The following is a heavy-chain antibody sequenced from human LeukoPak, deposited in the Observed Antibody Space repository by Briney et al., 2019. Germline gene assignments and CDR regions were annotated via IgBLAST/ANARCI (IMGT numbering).Heavy chain of an antibody. V-gene: IGHV3-23*01. J-gene: IGHJ4*02. Sequence: GGSLRLSCAASGFTFSSYAMSWVRQAPGKGLEWVSAISGSGGSTYYADSVKGRFTISRDNSKNTLYLQMNSLRAEDTAVYDCAKGSYYDILTGYYLDYWGQGTLVTVSS. CDR1: GFTFSSYA. CDR3: AKGSYYDILTGYYLDY. CDR2: ISGSGGST. D-gene: IGHD3-9*01.